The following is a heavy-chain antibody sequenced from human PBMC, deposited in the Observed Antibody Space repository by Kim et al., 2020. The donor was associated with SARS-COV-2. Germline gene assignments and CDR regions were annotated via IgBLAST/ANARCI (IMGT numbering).Heavy chain of an antibody. D-gene: IGHD5-12*01. J-gene: IGHJ5*02. Sequence: CHNPSLESRVTRPVDTSKNQFSLKLSSVTAADTAVYYCASGYDYEKWFDPWRQGTRVTVSS. CDR3: ASGYDYEKWFDP. V-gene: IGHV4-30-2*05.